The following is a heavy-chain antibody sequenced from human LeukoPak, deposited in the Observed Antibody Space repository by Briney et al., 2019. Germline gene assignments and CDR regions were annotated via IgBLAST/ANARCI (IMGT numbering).Heavy chain of an antibody. V-gene: IGHV4-59*01. Sequence: SETLSLTCTVSGGSISSYYWSWIRQPPGKGLEWIGYIHYSGSTNYNPSLKSRVTISVDTSKNQFSLKLSSVTAADTAVYYCARVSVPKYYFDYWGQGTLVTVSS. CDR3: ARVSVPKYYFDY. J-gene: IGHJ4*02. D-gene: IGHD1-1*01. CDR1: GGSISSYY. CDR2: IHYSGST.